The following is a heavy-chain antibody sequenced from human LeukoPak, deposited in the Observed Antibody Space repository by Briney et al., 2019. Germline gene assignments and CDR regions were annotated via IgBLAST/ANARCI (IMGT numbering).Heavy chain of an antibody. V-gene: IGHV3-23*01. D-gene: IGHD6-6*01. J-gene: IGHJ5*02. CDR1: GFTFSSYA. CDR3: AKQEYSTPRGWFDP. CDR2: ISGSGGST. Sequence: GGSLRLSCAASGFTFSSYAMSWVRQAPGKGLEWVSAISGSGGSTYYADSVKGRFTIPRDNSKNTLYLQMNSLRAEDTAVYYCAKQEYSTPRGWFDPWGQGTLVTVSS.